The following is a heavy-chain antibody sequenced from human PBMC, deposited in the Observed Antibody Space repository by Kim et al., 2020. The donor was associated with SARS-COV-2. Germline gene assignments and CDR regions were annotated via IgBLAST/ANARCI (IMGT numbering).Heavy chain of an antibody. CDR2: INPSGGST. CDR3: ARAYSPAVVVTSWGNWFDP. CDR1: GYTFTSYY. Sequence: ASVKVSCKASGYTFTSYYMHWVRQAPGQGLEWMGIINPSGGSTSYAQKFQGRVTMTRDTSTSTVYMELSSLRSEDTAVYYCARAYSPAVVVTSWGNWFDPWGQGTRVTVSS. D-gene: IGHD2-21*02. J-gene: IGHJ5*02. V-gene: IGHV1-46*01.